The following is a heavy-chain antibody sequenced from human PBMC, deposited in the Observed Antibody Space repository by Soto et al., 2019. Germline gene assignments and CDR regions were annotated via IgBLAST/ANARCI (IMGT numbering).Heavy chain of an antibody. V-gene: IGHV1-18*01. CDR3: ARHHGPTTSENWFDP. D-gene: IGHD5-12*01. J-gene: IGHJ5*02. CDR2: ISTYSGDT. CDR1: GDTFFTYD. Sequence: QVHLVQSGVEVKTPGTSVKVSCQASGDTFFTYDISWVRQAPGQGLEWMGWISTYSGDTKYRQKFQGTLTMTTDTATTQAYLELRSLRSDDTAVYYCARHHGPTTSENWFDPWGKGTLVTVSS.